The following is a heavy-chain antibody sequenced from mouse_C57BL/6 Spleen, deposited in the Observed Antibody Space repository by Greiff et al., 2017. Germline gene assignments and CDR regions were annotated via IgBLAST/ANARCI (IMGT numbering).Heavy chain of an antibody. CDR2: IHPSSGST. CDR1: GYTFTSYG. CDR3: ARERDYGCSERVYYFEY. J-gene: IGHJ2*01. V-gene: IGHV1-64*01. Sequence: VQLQESGPELVKPGASVKLSCKASGYTFTSYGIHWVKQRPGQGLEWIGRIHPSSGSTKYNEKFKGKATLTVDKSSRTAYMELRSLTSEDSAVYYCARERDYGCSERVYYFEYWGPGTTLTASS. D-gene: IGHD2-2*01.